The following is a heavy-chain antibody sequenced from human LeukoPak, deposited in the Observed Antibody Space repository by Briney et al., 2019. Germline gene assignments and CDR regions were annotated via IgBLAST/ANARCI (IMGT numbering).Heavy chain of an antibody. V-gene: IGHV3-48*04. CDR3: ARDAPAGGKPEYFFDY. Sequence: GGSLRLSCAASGFTFSSYSMNWVRQTPGKGLEWGSHIGRGTTYADSVKGRFTISRDNAKNSVYLQMNSLRAEDTAVYYCARDAPAGGKPEYFFDYWGQGTLVTVSS. J-gene: IGHJ4*02. CDR1: GFTFSSYS. CDR2: IGRGTT.